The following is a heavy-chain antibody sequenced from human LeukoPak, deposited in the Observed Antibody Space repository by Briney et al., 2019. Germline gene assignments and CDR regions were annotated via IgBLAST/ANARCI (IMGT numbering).Heavy chain of an antibody. J-gene: IGHJ5*02. CDR3: VRYNWFDP. V-gene: IGHV3-48*03. CDR1: GFTFSSYE. Sequence: AGGSLRLSGAASGFTFSSYEMNWVRQGPGKGLEWVSYISDSGSTIYYADSVKGRFTISRDNAKKSLYLQMNSLRAEDTAIYYCVRYNWFDPWGQGTLVTVSS. CDR2: ISDSGSTI.